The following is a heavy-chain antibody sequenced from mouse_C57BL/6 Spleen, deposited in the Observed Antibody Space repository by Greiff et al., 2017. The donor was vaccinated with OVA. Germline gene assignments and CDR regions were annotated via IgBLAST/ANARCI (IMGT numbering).Heavy chain of an antibody. CDR3: ARSPRTTVVEGYAMDY. CDR2: IDPSDSET. CDR1: GYTFTSYW. Sequence: QVQLQQPGAELVRPGSSVKLSCKASGYTFTSYWMHWVKQRPIQGLEWIGNIDPSDSETHYNQKFKDKATLTVDKSSSTAYMQLSSLTSEDSAVYYCARSPRTTVVEGYAMDYWGQGTSVTVSS. D-gene: IGHD1-1*01. V-gene: IGHV1-52*01. J-gene: IGHJ4*01.